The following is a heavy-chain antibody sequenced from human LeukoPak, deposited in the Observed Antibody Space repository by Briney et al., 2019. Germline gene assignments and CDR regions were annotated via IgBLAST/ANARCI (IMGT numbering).Heavy chain of an antibody. V-gene: IGHV4-4*07. CDR1: GGSITSYS. CDR2: ISTSGSI. CDR3: ARTVVPAAPFDS. D-gene: IGHD2-2*01. Sequence: SETVSLTCTVSGGSITSYSWNWIRQPAGKGLEWIGRISTSGSINYNSSLKSRVTLTIDTSKNQFSLNLTSVTAADTAVYYCARTVVPAAPFDSWGQGALLTVSS. J-gene: IGHJ4*02.